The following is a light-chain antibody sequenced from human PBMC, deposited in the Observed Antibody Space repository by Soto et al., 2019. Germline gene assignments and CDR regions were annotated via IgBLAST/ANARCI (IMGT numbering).Light chain of an antibody. CDR3: QQHRDWPST. CDR1: QSVSSY. Sequence: EIVLTQSPATLSLSPGERATLSCRASQSVSSYLAWYQQKPGQAPRLLIYDASNRATGIPARFSGSGSGTDFTLTISSLEPEDFAVYYCQQHRDWPSTFGEGTKVQIK. J-gene: IGKJ4*01. CDR2: DAS. V-gene: IGKV3-11*01.